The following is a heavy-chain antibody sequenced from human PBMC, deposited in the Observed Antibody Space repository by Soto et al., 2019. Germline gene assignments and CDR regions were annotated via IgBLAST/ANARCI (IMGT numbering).Heavy chain of an antibody. D-gene: IGHD3-16*01. CDR1: GGSIISYY. Sequence: SETXSLTCTFSGGSIISYYFIWIRHPAGKGLEWIGRIYTSGSTNYNPSLKSRVTMSVDPSKNQFPLKLSSVTAADTAVYYCAREGGSEAAGYGNGMEVRGQGTTV. V-gene: IGHV4-4*07. CDR2: IYTSGST. J-gene: IGHJ6*01. CDR3: AREGGSEAAGYGNGMEV.